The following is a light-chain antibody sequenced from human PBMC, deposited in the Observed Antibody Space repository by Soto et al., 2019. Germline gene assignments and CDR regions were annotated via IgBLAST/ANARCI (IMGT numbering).Light chain of an antibody. CDR2: DAS. V-gene: IGKV3-20*01. CDR3: QQNGRSPQWT. J-gene: IGKJ1*01. CDR1: PSVTSN. Sequence: EIVVTQSPATLSLSPGGRATLSCRASPSVTSNLAWYQQALGQAPRLLIYDASNRATGIPHRFSGSGSGTDFTLPISRLEPAAFAVYYCQQNGRSPQWTFGQGTTGDI.